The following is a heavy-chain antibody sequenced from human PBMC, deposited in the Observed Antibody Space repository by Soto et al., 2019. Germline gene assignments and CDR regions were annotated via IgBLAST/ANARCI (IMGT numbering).Heavy chain of an antibody. CDR3: ARLVTRYQYYYGSGSREIYYMDV. V-gene: IGHV4-34*01. CDR2: INHSGST. D-gene: IGHD3-10*01. J-gene: IGHJ6*03. Sequence: SETLSLTCAVYGGSFSGYYWSWIRQPPGKGLEWIGEINHSGSTNYNPSLKSRVTISVDTSKNQFSLKLSSVTAADTAVYYCARLVTRYQYYYGSGSREIYYMDVWGKGTTVTVSS. CDR1: GGSFSGYY.